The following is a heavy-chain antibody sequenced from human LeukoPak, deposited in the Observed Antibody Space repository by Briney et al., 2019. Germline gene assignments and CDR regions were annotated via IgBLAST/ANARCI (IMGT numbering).Heavy chain of an antibody. Sequence: SQTLSLTCTVSGGSISGHHWTWIRQPPGTGLEWIGYFYDSGDFNYNPSLKSRVTIWMDMSNNQFSLTMSSVTAADTAMYDCARLLRPGGRKGDAFDIWGQGTLVTVSS. CDR2: FYDSGDF. CDR3: ARLLRPGGRKGDAFDI. CDR1: GGSISGHH. V-gene: IGHV4-59*08. J-gene: IGHJ3*02. D-gene: IGHD1-26*01.